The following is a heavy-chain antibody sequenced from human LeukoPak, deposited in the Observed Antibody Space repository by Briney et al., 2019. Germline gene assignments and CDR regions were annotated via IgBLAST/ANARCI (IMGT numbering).Heavy chain of an antibody. CDR2: IYENGRT. CDR3: ARGDCGTSSCYTFAS. J-gene: IGHJ4*02. V-gene: IGHV4-30-2*01. CDR1: GGSIRSGGYA. Sequence: ASQTLSLTCAVSGGSIRSGGYAGNWIRQPPGEGLEWIGYIYENGRTYYNPSLKSRVNISMDRSKNQFSLRLNSVSAADTAVYYCARGDCGTSSCYTFASGGQGTLVTVSS. D-gene: IGHD2-2*02.